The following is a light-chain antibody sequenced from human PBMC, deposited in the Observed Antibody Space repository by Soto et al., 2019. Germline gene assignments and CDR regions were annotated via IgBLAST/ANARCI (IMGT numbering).Light chain of an antibody. CDR3: CSYAGSPRYV. J-gene: IGLJ1*01. CDR1: SSDVGGYNY. V-gene: IGLV2-11*01. Sequence: QPVLTQPRSVSGSPGQSVTISCTGTSSDVGGYNYVSWYQQHPGKAPKVMIYDVSERPSGVPDRFSGSKSGNTASLTISGLQAEDEADYYCCSYAGSPRYVFGTGTNVTVL. CDR2: DVS.